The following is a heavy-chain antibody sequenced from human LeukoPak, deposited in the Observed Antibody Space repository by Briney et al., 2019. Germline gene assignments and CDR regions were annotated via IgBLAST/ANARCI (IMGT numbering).Heavy chain of an antibody. Sequence: RGSLRVSCVASGFTFISYWMSWVRQAPGRGLEWVANIKQDGSEKYYVDSVKGRFTISRDNAKNSLYLQMNSLRAEDTAVYYCARFSSWYLGSDYWGQGTLVTVSP. J-gene: IGHJ4*02. CDR2: IKQDGSEK. V-gene: IGHV3-7*01. D-gene: IGHD6-13*01. CDR1: GFTFISYW. CDR3: ARFSSWYLGSDY.